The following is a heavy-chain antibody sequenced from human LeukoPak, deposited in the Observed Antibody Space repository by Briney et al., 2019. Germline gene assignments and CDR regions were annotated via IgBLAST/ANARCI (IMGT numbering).Heavy chain of an antibody. V-gene: IGHV4-4*02. Sequence: PSETLSLTCGVSGGSVSSTNWWTWIRKPPGKGLEWIGEVHLDGRTNFNPSLKSRLTMSVDLSENHVSLKLTSVTAADTAVYYCAREGGFYRPLDYSGQGTLVTVSS. CDR1: GGSVSSTNW. D-gene: IGHD6-25*01. CDR2: VHLDGRT. J-gene: IGHJ4*02. CDR3: AREGGFYRPLDY.